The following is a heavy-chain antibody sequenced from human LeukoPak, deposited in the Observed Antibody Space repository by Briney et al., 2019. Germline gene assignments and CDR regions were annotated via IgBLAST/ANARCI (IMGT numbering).Heavy chain of an antibody. D-gene: IGHD1-1*01. V-gene: IGHV3-30-3*01. CDR2: LLHDRSNE. J-gene: IGHJ3*02. CDR3: AGEPRSSNWNDAEDGAFDI. Sequence: WRSLRLSWAASGLAFTDYTMHLVRQAPGKGLEWGALLLHDRSNEFYADSVKGRFTISGDNSKNTLSLQMNSLRTEDTAVYYCAGEPRSSNWNDAEDGAFDIWGQGTMVTVSS. CDR1: GLAFTDYT.